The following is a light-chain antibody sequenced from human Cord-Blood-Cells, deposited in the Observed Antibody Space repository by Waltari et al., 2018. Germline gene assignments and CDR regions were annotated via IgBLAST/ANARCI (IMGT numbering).Light chain of an antibody. V-gene: IGKV6-21*01. CDR2: YAS. J-gene: IGKJ1*01. CDR3: HQSSSLPWT. Sequence: EIVLTKSLDFQSVTPKEKVTITCRASQCICSSLHWYHQQPDQSPTLLSKYASQSFSGVPSRFSCSGSGTDFTLTINSLEAEDAATYYCHQSSSLPWTFGQGTKVEIK. CDR1: QCICSS.